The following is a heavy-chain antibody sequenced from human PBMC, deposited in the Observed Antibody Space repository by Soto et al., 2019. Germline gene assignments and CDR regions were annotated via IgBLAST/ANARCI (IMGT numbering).Heavy chain of an antibody. D-gene: IGHD3-3*01. CDR2: INHSGST. Sequence: PSETLSLTCAVYGGSFSGYYWSWIRQPPGKGLEGIGEINHSGSTNYNPSLKSRVTISVDTSKNQFSLKLSSVTAADTAVYYCARVGYDFWSGYTTRFDYWGQGTLVTVSS. J-gene: IGHJ4*02. V-gene: IGHV4-34*01. CDR3: ARVGYDFWSGYTTRFDY. CDR1: GGSFSGYY.